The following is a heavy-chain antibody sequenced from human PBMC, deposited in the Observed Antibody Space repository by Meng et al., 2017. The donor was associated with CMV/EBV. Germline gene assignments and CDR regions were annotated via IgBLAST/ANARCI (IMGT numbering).Heavy chain of an antibody. CDR1: GFTFDDYG. CDR2: INWNGGNT. D-gene: IGHD2-2*01. CDR3: ARGYQLKPFDL. J-gene: IGHJ3*01. V-gene: IGHV3-20*04. Sequence: GESLKISCAASGFTFDDYGVSWVRQAPGKGLEWVSGINWNGGNTGYVDSVKGRFTISRDSAKNSLYLQMNSLRAEDTALYYCARGYQLKPFDLWGQGTMVTVSS.